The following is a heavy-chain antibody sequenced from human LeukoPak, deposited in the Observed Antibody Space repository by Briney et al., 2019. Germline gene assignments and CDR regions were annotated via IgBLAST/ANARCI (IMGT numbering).Heavy chain of an antibody. J-gene: IGHJ4*02. CDR2: INTNTGNP. D-gene: IGHD1-26*01. Sequence: ASVKVSCTASGGTFSSYAISWVRQAPGQGLEWMGWINTNTGNPTYAQDYTGRFVFSLDTSVSTTYLQISRLKAEDTAVYYCASGPSYSGSNEYFDSWGQGTLVTVSS. CDR1: GGTFSSYA. CDR3: ASGPSYSGSNEYFDS. V-gene: IGHV7-4-1*02.